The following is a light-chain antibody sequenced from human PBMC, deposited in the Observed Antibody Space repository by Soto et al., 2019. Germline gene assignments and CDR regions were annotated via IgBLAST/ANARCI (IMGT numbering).Light chain of an antibody. V-gene: IGKV3-11*01. Sequence: EIMLTQSPATLSLSPGERATLSCRASQSISSYLAWYQQKPGQAPRLLIYDASNRATGIPARFSGSGSGTDFTLTISSREPEDFAVYYCQHRTCWRPYTFGQGTKVDI. CDR3: QHRTCWRPYT. CDR2: DAS. CDR1: QSISSY. J-gene: IGKJ2*01.